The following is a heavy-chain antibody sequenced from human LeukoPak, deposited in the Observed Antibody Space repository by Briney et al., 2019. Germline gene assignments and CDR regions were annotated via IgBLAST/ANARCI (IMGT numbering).Heavy chain of an antibody. Sequence: ASVKVPCKASGYTFTSYYMHWVRQAPGKGLEYVSAISSNGGSTYYANSVKGRFTISRDNSKNTLYLQMGSLRAEDMAVYYCASSRWLPKGDDAFDIWGQGTMVTVSS. CDR1: GYTFTSYY. CDR3: ASSRWLPKGDDAFDI. CDR2: ISSNGGST. V-gene: IGHV3-64*01. D-gene: IGHD5-24*01. J-gene: IGHJ3*02.